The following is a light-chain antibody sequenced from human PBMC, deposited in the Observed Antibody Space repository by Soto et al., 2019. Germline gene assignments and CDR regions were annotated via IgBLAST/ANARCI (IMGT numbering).Light chain of an antibody. J-gene: IGKJ2*01. V-gene: IGKV1-39*01. CDR3: QQSYSTFVT. CDR2: AAS. CDR1: QTISTY. Sequence: DIQLTQSPSSLSASLGDRVTITCRASQTISTYLNWYQQKPGKPPKFLIYAASILQTVVPSRFSGGVSETDFTLTISNLQPDDFATYYCQQSYSTFVTFGQGTNLEIK.